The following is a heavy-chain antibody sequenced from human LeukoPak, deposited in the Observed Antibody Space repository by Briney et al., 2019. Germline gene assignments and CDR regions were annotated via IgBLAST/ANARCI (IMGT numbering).Heavy chain of an antibody. D-gene: IGHD3-10*01. J-gene: IGHJ4*02. CDR1: GGSISSSNYY. V-gene: IGHV4-39*01. CDR3: ARRIRGLHFDS. CDR2: IYYIGST. Sequence: PSETLSLTCTDSGGSISSSNYYWAWIRQPPGTRLEWIATIYYIGSTYYNPSLKSRVTISVDTSKNQFSLKLTSVTAADTAVYFCARRIRGLHFDSWGQGTLVTVSS.